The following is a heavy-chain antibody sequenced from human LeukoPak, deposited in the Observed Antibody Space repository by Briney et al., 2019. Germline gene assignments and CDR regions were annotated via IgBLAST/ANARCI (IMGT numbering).Heavy chain of an antibody. V-gene: IGHV4-39*07. D-gene: IGHD3-10*01. CDR2: IYYSGST. CDR1: GGSISSSSYY. Sequence: PSETLSLTCTVSGGSISSSSYYWGWIRQPPGKGLEWIGSIYYSGSTYYNPSLKSRVTISVDTSKNQFSLKLSSVTAADTAVYYCARENSGSGSYYNYFDYWGQGTLDTVSS. CDR3: ARENSGSGSYYNYFDY. J-gene: IGHJ4*02.